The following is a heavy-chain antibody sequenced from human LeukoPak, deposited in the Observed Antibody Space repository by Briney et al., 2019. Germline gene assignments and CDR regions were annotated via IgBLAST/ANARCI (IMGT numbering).Heavy chain of an antibody. Sequence: PGGSLRLSCAASGFTFTTYWMSWVRQAPGKGLEWVSSISSSSSYIYYADSVKGRFTISRDNAKNSLYLQMNSLRAEDTAVYYCARGSSGSYYGGLFDYWGQGTLVTVSS. CDR3: ARGSSGSYYGGLFDY. CDR2: ISSSSSYI. J-gene: IGHJ4*02. D-gene: IGHD1-26*01. CDR1: GFTFTTYW. V-gene: IGHV3-21*01.